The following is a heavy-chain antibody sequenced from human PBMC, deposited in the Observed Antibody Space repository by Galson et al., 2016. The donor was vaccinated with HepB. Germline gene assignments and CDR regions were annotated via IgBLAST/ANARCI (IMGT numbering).Heavy chain of an antibody. CDR3: ARHDYDSSGYNWFDP. J-gene: IGHJ5*02. D-gene: IGHD3-22*01. CDR1: GGSISSGTYS. Sequence: SETLSLTCTVSGGSISSGTYSWGWIRQPPGKGLEWIGSIYYSGTTYYNPSLKSRVTISLDTPKNQFSLKLRSVTAADTAMYYCARHDYDSSGYNWFDPWGQGTLVTVSS. V-gene: IGHV4-39*01. CDR2: IYYSGTT.